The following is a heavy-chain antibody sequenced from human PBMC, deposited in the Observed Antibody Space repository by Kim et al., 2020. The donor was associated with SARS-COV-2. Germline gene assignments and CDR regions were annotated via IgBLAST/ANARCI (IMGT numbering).Heavy chain of an antibody. CDR3: AERSVLRIAAAGRQGAYFDY. D-gene: IGHD6-13*01. CDR1: GFTFSSYA. J-gene: IGHJ4*02. Sequence: GGSLRLSCAASGFTFSSYAMSWVRQAPGKGLEWVSAISGSGGSTYYADSVKGRFTISRDNSKNTLYLQMNSLRAEDTAVYYCAERSVLRIAAAGRQGAYFDYWGQGTLVTVSS. V-gene: IGHV3-23*01. CDR2: ISGSGGST.